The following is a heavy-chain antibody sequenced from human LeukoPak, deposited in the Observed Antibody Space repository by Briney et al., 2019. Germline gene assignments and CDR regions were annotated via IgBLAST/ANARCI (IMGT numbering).Heavy chain of an antibody. CDR2: INSDGRST. V-gene: IGHV3-74*01. D-gene: IGHD1-7*01. CDR3: PRYNWNSAPFDY. CDR1: GFTFSTYW. J-gene: IGHJ4*02. Sequence: GGSLRLSCAASGFTFSTYWMHWVRHAPGKGLVWVSRINSDGRSTSYADSVKGRFTISRDNAKNTLYLQMNSLRAADTAVYYCPRYNWNSAPFDYWGQGTLVTVSS.